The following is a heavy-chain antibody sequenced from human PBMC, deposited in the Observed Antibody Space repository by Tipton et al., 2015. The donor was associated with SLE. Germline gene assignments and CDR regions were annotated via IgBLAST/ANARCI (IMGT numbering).Heavy chain of an antibody. J-gene: IGHJ4*02. CDR1: GGSFSGYY. CDR2: SHQSGTT. V-gene: IGHV4-34*10. D-gene: IGHD3-3*01. Sequence: PGLVKPSETLSLTCAVYGGSFSGYYWSWIRQPPGKGLEWIGESHQSGTTNYHPSFKSRVTISVDTSKNQFSLKLTSVTAADTAVYFCARIRPGHGDPFDFWGQGTLVTVSS. CDR3: ARIRPGHGDPFDF.